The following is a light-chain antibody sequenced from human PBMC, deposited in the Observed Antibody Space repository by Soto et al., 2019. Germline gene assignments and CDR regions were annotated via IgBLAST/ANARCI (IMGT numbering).Light chain of an antibody. V-gene: IGKV3-20*01. Sequence: EIVLTQSPGTLSLSPGERDTLSCRASQSVSSTYLGWYQQKPGQAPRLLISGASNRATGIPDRFSGSGSGTDFTLTISRLAPEDFAVYYCQQFGTIPFTFGPGTKVDV. CDR2: GAS. J-gene: IGKJ3*01. CDR1: QSVSSTY. CDR3: QQFGTIPFT.